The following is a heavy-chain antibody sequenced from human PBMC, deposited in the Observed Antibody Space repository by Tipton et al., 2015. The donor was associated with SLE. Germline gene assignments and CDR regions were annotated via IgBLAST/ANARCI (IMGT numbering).Heavy chain of an antibody. CDR2: INTSGTT. CDR1: GVSISNGSHY. V-gene: IGHV4-61*02. Sequence: TLSLTCVVSGVSISNGSHYWSWIRQPAGKGLEWIGRINTSGTTNYNSSLQSRVTISVDKSQNQFSLKLSSVTAADTAVYYCAGFSSWFGDDAFDIWGQGTMVTVSS. J-gene: IGHJ3*02. D-gene: IGHD3-10*01. CDR3: AGFSSWFGDDAFDI.